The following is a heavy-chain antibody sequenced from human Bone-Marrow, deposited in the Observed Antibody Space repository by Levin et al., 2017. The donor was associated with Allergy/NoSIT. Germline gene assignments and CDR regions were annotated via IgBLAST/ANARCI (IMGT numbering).Heavy chain of an antibody. D-gene: IGHD6-19*01. V-gene: IGHV3-7*04. CDR1: GFTLSSYW. CDR2: IKQDGSEK. J-gene: IGHJ4*02. CDR3: ARAIAVAASY. Sequence: QSGGSLRLSCAASGFTLSSYWMSWVRQAPGKGLEWVANIKQDGSEKYYVDSVKGRFTISRDNAKNSLYLQMNSLRAEDTAVYYCARAIAVAASYWGQGTLVTVSS.